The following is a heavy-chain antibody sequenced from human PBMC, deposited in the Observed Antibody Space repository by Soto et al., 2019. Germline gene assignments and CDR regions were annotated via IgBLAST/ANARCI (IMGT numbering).Heavy chain of an antibody. Sequence: QVQLEQSGAEVKKPGSSVKVSCKASGGTFSTSAISWVRQAPGQGLEWMGGIMSIFRTPDYAQKFQGRVTVSADESTSTAYMEWSGLRSDDTAVYYCARDNDRPQLGGNYYYILDVWGQGTTITVSS. CDR3: ARDNDRPQLGGNYYYILDV. CDR1: GGTFSTSA. D-gene: IGHD2-8*01. V-gene: IGHV1-69*12. CDR2: IMSIFRTP. J-gene: IGHJ6*02.